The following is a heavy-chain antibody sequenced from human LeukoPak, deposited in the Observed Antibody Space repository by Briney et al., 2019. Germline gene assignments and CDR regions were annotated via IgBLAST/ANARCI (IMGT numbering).Heavy chain of an antibody. D-gene: IGHD6-6*01. Sequence: GGSLRLSCAASGFTFSTYSMNWVRQAPGKGLEWVSYISSSSSTIYYADSVKGRFTISRDNAKNSLYLQMNSLRAEDTAVYYCAREYSSSTGKAPDYWGQGTLVTVSS. CDR1: GFTFSTYS. CDR3: AREYSSSTGKAPDY. CDR2: ISSSSSTI. J-gene: IGHJ4*02. V-gene: IGHV3-48*01.